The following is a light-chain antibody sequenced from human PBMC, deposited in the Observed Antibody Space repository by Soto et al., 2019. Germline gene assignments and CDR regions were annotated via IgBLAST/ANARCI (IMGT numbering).Light chain of an antibody. J-gene: IGKJ2*01. Sequence: VLTQSPATLSLSPGEGATLSCRASQSVSTYLAWYQQKPGQAPRLLIYDASNRATGIPGRFSGSGSGTDFTLTISNLEPDDVAVYFCQQRVTWPRTFGQGTKLEIK. CDR1: QSVSTY. CDR2: DAS. V-gene: IGKV3-11*01. CDR3: QQRVTWPRT.